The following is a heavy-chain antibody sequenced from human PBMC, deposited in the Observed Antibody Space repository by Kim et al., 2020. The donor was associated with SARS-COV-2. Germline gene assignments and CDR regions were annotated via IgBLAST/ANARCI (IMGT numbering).Heavy chain of an antibody. D-gene: IGHD3-10*01. CDR3: ARHLVRGRGYYYYMDV. CDR1: GGSISSSSYY. Sequence: SETLSLTCTVSGGSISSSSYYWGWIRQPPGKGLEWIGSIYYSGSTYYNPSLKSRVTISVDTSKNQFSLKLSSVTAADTAVYYCARHLVRGRGYYYYMDVWGKGTTVTVSS. J-gene: IGHJ6*03. V-gene: IGHV4-39*01. CDR2: IYYSGST.